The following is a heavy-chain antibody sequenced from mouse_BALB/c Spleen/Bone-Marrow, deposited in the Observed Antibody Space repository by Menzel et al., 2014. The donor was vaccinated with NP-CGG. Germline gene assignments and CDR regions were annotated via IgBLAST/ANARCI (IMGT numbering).Heavy chain of an antibody. CDR1: GFNIKDTY. D-gene: IGHD3-1*01. CDR2: IDPATGNS. V-gene: IGHV14-3*02. Sequence: VQLQQSGAELVKPGASVRLSCTASGFNIKDTYIHWVKQRPEQGLEWIGRIDPATGNSRYDLKFQGKATMRADTSSNTVYLQLSSLTFEDSAVYYCARKPFRDYDLDYWGQGTSVTVSA. J-gene: IGHJ4*01. CDR3: ARKPFRDYDLDY.